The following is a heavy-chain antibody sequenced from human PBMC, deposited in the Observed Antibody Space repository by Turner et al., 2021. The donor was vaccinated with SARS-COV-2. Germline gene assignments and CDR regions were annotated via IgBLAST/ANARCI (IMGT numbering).Heavy chain of an antibody. CDR2: IRQDGIEK. CDR1: GFTFSDYW. V-gene: IGHV3-7*04. D-gene: IGHD6-19*01. Sequence: VQLVESGGGLVQRGGFLRFSCATSGFTFSDYWMTWVRQAAGKGLEWVANIRQDGIEKNYVDSVKGRFTISRDNAKNSVFLQMNSLRDEDTALYYCARGTVAAHWGQGTQVTVSS. CDR3: ARGTVAAH. J-gene: IGHJ4*02.